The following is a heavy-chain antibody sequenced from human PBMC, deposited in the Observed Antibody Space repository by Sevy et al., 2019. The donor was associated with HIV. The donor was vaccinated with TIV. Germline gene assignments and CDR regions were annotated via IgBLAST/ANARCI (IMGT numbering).Heavy chain of an antibody. Sequence: SETLSLTCAVYGGSFSGYYWSWIRQPPGKGLEWIGEINHSGSTNYNPSLKSLVTISVDTSKNQFSLKLNSVTAADTAVYYCARYRVAGNFDYWGQGTLVTVSS. J-gene: IGHJ4*02. CDR2: INHSGST. CDR1: GGSFSGYY. CDR3: ARYRVAGNFDY. V-gene: IGHV4-34*01. D-gene: IGHD6-19*01.